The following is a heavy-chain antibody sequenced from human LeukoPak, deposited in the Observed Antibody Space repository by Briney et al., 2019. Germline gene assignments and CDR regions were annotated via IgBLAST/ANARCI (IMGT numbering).Heavy chain of an antibody. V-gene: IGHV1-69*05. CDR3: ASGKETTAHYYYYLDV. CDR1: GGTFSSYA. CDR2: IIPILGTA. Sequence: GPTVKVSCKVSGGTFSSYAISWVRQAPAQGLEWMGGIIPILGTANYAQKFQGRVTITTDEPTSTAYMELSSVRSEDTAVYYCASGKETTAHYYYYLDVWGKGTTVTVSS. J-gene: IGHJ6*03. D-gene: IGHD4-17*01.